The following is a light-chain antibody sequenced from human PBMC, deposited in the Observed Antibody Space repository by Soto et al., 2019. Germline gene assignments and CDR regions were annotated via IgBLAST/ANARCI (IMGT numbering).Light chain of an antibody. CDR2: GAS. J-gene: IGKJ1*01. Sequence: EIVMTQSPATLSVSPGERATLSCRASQSVSSNLAWYQQKPGQAPRLLIYGASTRATGIPARFSGSGSGTEFTLTISSLQSEDVAVSYCQQDNNWPPYKFGQGTKVDIK. CDR3: QQDNNWPPYK. V-gene: IGKV3-15*01. CDR1: QSVSSN.